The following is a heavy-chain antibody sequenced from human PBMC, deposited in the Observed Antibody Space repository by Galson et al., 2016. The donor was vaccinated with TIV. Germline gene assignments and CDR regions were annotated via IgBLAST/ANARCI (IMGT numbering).Heavy chain of an antibody. CDR2: IHPGDSDT. D-gene: IGHD3-9*01. V-gene: IGHV5-51*01. CDR3: AKQLDFDQRVLDAFHI. Sequence: QSGAEVKKPGESLKISCKGSGYSFTSYWIAWVRQMPGKGLELMGVIHPGDSDTRYSPSFQGQLSISADRSISTAYLQWSSLKASDTAMYYCAKQLDFDQRVLDAFHIWGQGTLLTVSS. J-gene: IGHJ3*02. CDR1: GYSFTSYW.